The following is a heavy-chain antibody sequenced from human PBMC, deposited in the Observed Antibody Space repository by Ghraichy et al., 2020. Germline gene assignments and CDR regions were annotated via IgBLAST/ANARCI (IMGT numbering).Heavy chain of an antibody. D-gene: IGHD6-6*01. V-gene: IGHV3-74*01. J-gene: IGHJ4*02. CDR1: GFTFSSYW. CDR3: AKSSGAAGRLVDF. CDR2: INSDGSST. Sequence: GGSLRLSCAASGFTFSSYWMQWVRQAPGKGLVWVSGINSDGSSTTYADSVKGRFTISRDNAKNTLYLQMNSLRAGDTAVYYCAKSSGAAGRLVDFWGQGTLVTVAS.